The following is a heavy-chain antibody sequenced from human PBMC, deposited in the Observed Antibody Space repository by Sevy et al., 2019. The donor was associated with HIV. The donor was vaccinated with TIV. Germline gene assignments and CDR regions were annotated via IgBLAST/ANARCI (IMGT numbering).Heavy chain of an antibody. D-gene: IGHD3-10*01. J-gene: IGHJ4*02. CDR3: ARDPSPGITASQDY. CDR1: GFTFSSFS. CDR2: INSRSTYI. Sequence: GGSLRLSCTASGFTFSSFSMSWVRQAPGKGLEWVASINSRSTYIYHADPVKGRFTISRDNAKNSLYLQMNSLRAEDTAVYSCARDPSPGITASQDYWGPGTLVTVSS. V-gene: IGHV3-21*01.